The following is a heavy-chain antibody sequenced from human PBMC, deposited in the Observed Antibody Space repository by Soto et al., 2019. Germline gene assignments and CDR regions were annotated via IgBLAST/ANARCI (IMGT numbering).Heavy chain of an antibody. Sequence: SVKVSCKASGGTFSSYAISWVRQAPGQGLEWMGGIIPIFGTANYAQKFQGRVTITADESTSTAYMELSSLRSEDTAVYYCARDMGDIVGVPAAMVYYYYGMDVWGQ. D-gene: IGHD2-2*01. J-gene: IGHJ6*02. CDR3: ARDMGDIVGVPAAMVYYYYGMDV. V-gene: IGHV1-69*13. CDR1: GGTFSSYA. CDR2: IIPIFGTA.